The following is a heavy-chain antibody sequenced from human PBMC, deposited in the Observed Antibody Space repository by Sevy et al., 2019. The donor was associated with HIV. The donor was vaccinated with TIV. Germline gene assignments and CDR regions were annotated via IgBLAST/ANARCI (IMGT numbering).Heavy chain of an antibody. CDR3: ARVPRTNWGWYNWFDP. Sequence: SETLSLTCAVYDGSFSGYYWSWIRQPPGKGLEWIGEINHSGSTNYNPSLKSRVTISVDTSKNQFSLKLSSVTAADTAVYYCARVPRTNWGWYNWFDPWGQGTLVTVSS. V-gene: IGHV4-34*01. CDR2: INHSGST. CDR1: DGSFSGYY. D-gene: IGHD7-27*01. J-gene: IGHJ5*02.